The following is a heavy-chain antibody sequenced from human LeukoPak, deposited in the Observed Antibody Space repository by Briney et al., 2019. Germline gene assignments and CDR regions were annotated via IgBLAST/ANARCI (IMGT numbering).Heavy chain of an antibody. V-gene: IGHV1-69*05. D-gene: IGHD6-6*01. J-gene: IGHJ4*02. CDR1: GGTFSSYA. CDR2: IIPIFGTA. CDR3: ARDLGEYSREYYFDY. Sequence: APVKVSCKASGGTFSSYAISWVRQAPGQGLEWMGRIIPIFGTANYAQKFQGRVTITTDESTSTACMELSSLRSEDTAVYYCARDLGEYSREYYFDYWGQGTLVTVSS.